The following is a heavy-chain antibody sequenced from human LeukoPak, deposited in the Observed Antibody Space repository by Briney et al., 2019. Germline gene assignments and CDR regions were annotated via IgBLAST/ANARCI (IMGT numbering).Heavy chain of an antibody. Sequence: GRSLRLSCAASGFTFDDYAMHWVRRAPGKGLEWVSGISWNSGSIGYADSVKGRFTISRDNAKNSLYLQMNSLRAEDMALYYCAKSYFSSRGLGGPFDYWGQGTLVTVSS. CDR1: GFTFDDYA. CDR3: AKSYFSSRGLGGPFDY. D-gene: IGHD3-10*01. J-gene: IGHJ4*02. CDR2: ISWNSGSI. V-gene: IGHV3-9*03.